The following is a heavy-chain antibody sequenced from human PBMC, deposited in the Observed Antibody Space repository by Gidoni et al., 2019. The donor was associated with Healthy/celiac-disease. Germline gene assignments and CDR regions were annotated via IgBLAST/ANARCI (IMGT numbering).Heavy chain of an antibody. J-gene: IGHJ5*02. CDR3: ARSIAAAGNGGWFDP. CDR1: GYTFTSYY. CDR2: INPSGGST. V-gene: IGHV1-46*01. D-gene: IGHD6-13*01. Sequence: QVQLVQSGAEVKKPGASVKVSCTASGYTFTSYYMHWVRQAPGQGLEWMGIINPSGGSTSCAQKFQGRVTMTRDTSTSTVYMELSRLRSEDTAVYYCARSIAAAGNGGWFDPWGQGTLVTVSS.